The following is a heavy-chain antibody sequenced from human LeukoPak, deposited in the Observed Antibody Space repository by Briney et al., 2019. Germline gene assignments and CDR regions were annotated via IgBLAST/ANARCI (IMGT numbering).Heavy chain of an antibody. V-gene: IGHV4-59*12. Sequence: SETPSLTCTVSGGSISSYYWSWIRQPPGKGLEWIGYIHYSGSTNYNPSLKSRVTISVDTSKNQFSLKLSSVTAADTAVYYCARARYHTEMTYFRTVYYFDYWGQGTLVTVSS. CDR3: ARARYHTEMTYFRTVYYFDY. D-gene: IGHD3/OR15-3a*01. CDR2: IHYSGST. CDR1: GGSISSYY. J-gene: IGHJ4*02.